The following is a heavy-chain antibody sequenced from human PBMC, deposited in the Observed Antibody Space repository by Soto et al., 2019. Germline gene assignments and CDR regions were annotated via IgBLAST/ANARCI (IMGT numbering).Heavy chain of an antibody. Sequence: GASVKVSCKASGYTFTSYYMHWVRQAPGQGLEWMGWINPNSGGTNYAQKFQGWVTMTRDTSISTAYMELSRLRSDDTAVYYCAREGYCISTSCYGNYYYYGMDVWGQGTTVTVSS. CDR1: GYTFTSYY. J-gene: IGHJ6*02. D-gene: IGHD2-2*01. CDR2: INPNSGGT. V-gene: IGHV1-2*04. CDR3: AREGYCISTSCYGNYYYYGMDV.